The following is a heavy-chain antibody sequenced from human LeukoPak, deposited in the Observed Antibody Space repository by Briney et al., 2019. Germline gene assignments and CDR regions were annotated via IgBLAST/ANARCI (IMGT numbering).Heavy chain of an antibody. Sequence: SGGSLRLSCAASGFTFSSYAVSWVRQAPGKGLEWVSAISGSGGSTYYADSVKGRFTISRDNSKNTLYPQMNSLRAEDTAVYYCAKGGYSSSWPFDYWGQGTLVTVSS. CDR3: AKGGYSSSWPFDY. J-gene: IGHJ4*02. CDR1: GFTFSSYA. CDR2: ISGSGGST. D-gene: IGHD6-13*01. V-gene: IGHV3-23*01.